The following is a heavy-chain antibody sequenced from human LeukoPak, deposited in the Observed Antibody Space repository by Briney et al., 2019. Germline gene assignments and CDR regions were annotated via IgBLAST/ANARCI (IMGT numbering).Heavy chain of an antibody. Sequence: KESGPTLVKPTQTLTLTCTFSGFSLSTSGVGVGWIRQPPGKALEWLALIYWDDDKRYSPSLKSRLTITKDTSKNQVVLTMTKMDPVDTATYYCAHRIGQGYYESSGYYEEWYYFDYWGQGTLVTVSS. D-gene: IGHD3-22*01. CDR2: IYWDDDK. CDR1: GFSLSTSGVG. V-gene: IGHV2-5*02. CDR3: AHRIGQGYYESSGYYEEWYYFDY. J-gene: IGHJ4*02.